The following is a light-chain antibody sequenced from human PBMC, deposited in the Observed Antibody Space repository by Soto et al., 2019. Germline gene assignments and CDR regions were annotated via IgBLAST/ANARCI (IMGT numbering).Light chain of an antibody. CDR3: QQYNSYWRT. Sequence: DIQMTQSPSTLSASLGDRVTITCRASQTISNWLAWYQQKPGKAPKLLIYDASSLESGVPSRFSGSGSGTEFTLTISSLQPDDFATYYCQQYNSYWRTFGQGTKVDNK. J-gene: IGKJ1*01. CDR2: DAS. V-gene: IGKV1-5*01. CDR1: QTISNW.